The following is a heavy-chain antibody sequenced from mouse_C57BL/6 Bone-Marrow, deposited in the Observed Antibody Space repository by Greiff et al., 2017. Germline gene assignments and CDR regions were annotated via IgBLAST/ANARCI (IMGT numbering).Heavy chain of an antibody. CDR1: GFTFSDYY. V-gene: IGHV5-12*01. D-gene: IGHD2-12*01. CDR2: ISNGGGST. CDR3: ARTYRYYPSWFAY. J-gene: IGHJ3*01. Sequence: EVKLVESGGGLVQPGGSLKLSCAASGFTFSDYYMYWVRQTPEKRLEWVAYISNGGGSTNYPDNVKGQFTISKDKTTNTLYLQMSRLKSEDTAMYYCARTYRYYPSWFAYWGQGTLVTVSA.